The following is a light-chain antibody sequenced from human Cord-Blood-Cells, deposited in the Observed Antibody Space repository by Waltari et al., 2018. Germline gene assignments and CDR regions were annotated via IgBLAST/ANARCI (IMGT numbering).Light chain of an antibody. CDR3: NSRDSSGNHYV. CDR2: GKN. CDR1: SLRRYY. Sequence: SSELTPDPAVSVALGQTVRITCQGDSLRRYYARWYQQKPGQAPVLVSYGKNNRPSGIPDRFSGSSSGNTASLTITGAQAEDEADYYCNSRDSSGNHYVFGTGTKVTVL. V-gene: IGLV3-19*01. J-gene: IGLJ1*01.